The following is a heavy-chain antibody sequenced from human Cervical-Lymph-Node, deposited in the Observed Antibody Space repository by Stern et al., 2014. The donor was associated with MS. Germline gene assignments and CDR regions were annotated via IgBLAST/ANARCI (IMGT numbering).Heavy chain of an antibody. Sequence: QVQLVQSGAEIKKPGSSVTVSCKTSGDTLSNFAISWVRQAPGHGLEWMGGIIPIFGTTHDAQNFQGRVTITADQSTGTVYMDLSSLRSEDTAVYYCARDNDDNGMDVWGQGTTITVSS. CDR2: IIPIFGTT. J-gene: IGHJ6*02. D-gene: IGHD1-1*01. V-gene: IGHV1-69*01. CDR1: GDTLSNFA. CDR3: ARDNDDNGMDV.